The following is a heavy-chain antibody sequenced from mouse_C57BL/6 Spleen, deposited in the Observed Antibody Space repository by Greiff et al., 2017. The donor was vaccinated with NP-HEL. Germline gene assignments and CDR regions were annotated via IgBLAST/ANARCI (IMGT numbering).Heavy chain of an antibody. CDR2: IYPGDGDT. V-gene: IGHV1-82*01. J-gene: IGHJ2*01. CDR3: ARGDTLDY. CDR1: GYAFSSSW. Sequence: QVQLQQSGPELVKPGASVKISCKASGYAFSSSWMNWVKQRPGKGLEWIGRIYPGDGDTNYNGKFKGKATLTADKSSSTAYMQLSSLTSEDSAVYFCARGDTLDYWGQGTTLTVSS.